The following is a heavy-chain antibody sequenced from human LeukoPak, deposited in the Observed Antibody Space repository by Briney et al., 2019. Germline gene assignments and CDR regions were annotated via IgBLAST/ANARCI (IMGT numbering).Heavy chain of an antibody. J-gene: IGHJ6*03. CDR3: AREAYDDFWSGSWRYYYYMDV. V-gene: IGHV3-7*01. D-gene: IGHD3-3*01. Sequence: PGGSLRLSCAASGFTFSSYWMSWVRQAPGKGLEWVANIKQDGSEKYYVDSVKGRFIIFRDNAKNSLYLQMNILRAEDTAVYYCAREAYDDFWSGSWRYYYYMDVWGKGTTVTVSS. CDR2: IKQDGSEK. CDR1: GFTFSSYW.